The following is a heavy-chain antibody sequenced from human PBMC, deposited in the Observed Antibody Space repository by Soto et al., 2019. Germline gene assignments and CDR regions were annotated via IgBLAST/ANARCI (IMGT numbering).Heavy chain of an antibody. CDR1: GDSFTSYW. D-gene: IGHD6-13*01. Sequence: GEPLKISCKGSGDSFTSYWIGWVRQMPGKGLEWMGIIYPGDSDTRYSPSFQGQVTISADKSISTAYLQWSSLKASDTAMYYCARTSAAGKYYYGMDVWGQGTTVTVSS. J-gene: IGHJ6*02. CDR3: ARTSAAGKYYYGMDV. V-gene: IGHV5-51*01. CDR2: IYPGDSDT.